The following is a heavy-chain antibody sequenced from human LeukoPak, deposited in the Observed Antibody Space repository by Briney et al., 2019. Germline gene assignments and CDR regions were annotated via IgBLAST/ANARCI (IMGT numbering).Heavy chain of an antibody. J-gene: IGHJ3*02. CDR2: ISYDGSNK. V-gene: IGHV3-30*18. D-gene: IGHD6-25*01. CDR3: AKGRLLNAFDI. Sequence: GRSLRLSCAASGFTFSSYGMHWVRQAPGKGLEWVAVISYDGSNKYYADSVKGRFTISRDNSKNTLYLQMNSLRAEDTAVYYCAKGRLLNAFDIWGQGTMVTVSS. CDR1: GFTFSSYG.